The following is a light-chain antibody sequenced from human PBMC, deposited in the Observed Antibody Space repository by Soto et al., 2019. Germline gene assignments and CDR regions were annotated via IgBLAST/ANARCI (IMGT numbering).Light chain of an antibody. CDR2: WAS. CDR1: QSVLYSLNNRNH. CDR3: QQYYRRPLS. V-gene: IGKV4-1*01. J-gene: IGKJ4*01. Sequence: DIVMTQSPDSLAVSLGERATLNCKSSQSVLYSLNNRNHLAWYQKTPGQPPRLLVYWASTRESGVPDRFSGSGSRTDFSLTISSLQAEDVAVYYCQQYYRRPLSFGEGTRVEIK.